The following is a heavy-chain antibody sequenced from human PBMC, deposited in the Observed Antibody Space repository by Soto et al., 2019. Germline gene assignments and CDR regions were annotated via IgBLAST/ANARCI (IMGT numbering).Heavy chain of an antibody. CDR2: INPGGGTT. V-gene: IGHV1-46*01. Sequence: GASVKVSCKASGYTFINHYMHWVRQAPGQGLEWMGIINPGGGTTSYAQKFQGRVTMTRDTSTSTVYMELSSLRSEDTAVFYCARAFDAYFYYGMDVWGQGTTVTVSS. D-gene: IGHD3-9*01. CDR1: GYTFINHY. J-gene: IGHJ6*02. CDR3: ARAFDAYFYYGMDV.